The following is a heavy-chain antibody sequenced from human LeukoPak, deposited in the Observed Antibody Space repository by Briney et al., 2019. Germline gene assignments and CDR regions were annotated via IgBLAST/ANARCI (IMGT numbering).Heavy chain of an antibody. CDR3: ARDQAMVRGVITVDY. J-gene: IGHJ4*02. V-gene: IGHV3-48*03. CDR1: GFTLSK. Sequence: GGSLRLSCAASGFTLSKMNWVRQAPGKGLEWVSYISSSGSTIYYADSVKGRFTISRDNAKNSLYLQMNSLRAEDTAVYYCARDQAMVRGVITVDYWGQGTLVTVSS. D-gene: IGHD3-10*01. CDR2: ISSSGSTI.